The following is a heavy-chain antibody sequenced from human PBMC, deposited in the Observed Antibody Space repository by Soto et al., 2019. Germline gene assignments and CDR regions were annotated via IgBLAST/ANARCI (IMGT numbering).Heavy chain of an antibody. CDR3: ARSQGSSTSLEIYYYYYYGMDV. CDR1: GGTFSSYA. CDR2: IIPISGTA. D-gene: IGHD2-2*01. Sequence: QVQLVQSGAEVKKPGSSVKVSCKASGGTFSSYAISWVRQAPGQGLEWMGGIIPISGTANYAQKFQGRVKITADEFTSTAYMELSSLRSEDTAVYYCARSQGSSTSLEIYYYYYYGMDVWGQGTTVTVSS. V-gene: IGHV1-69*01. J-gene: IGHJ6*02.